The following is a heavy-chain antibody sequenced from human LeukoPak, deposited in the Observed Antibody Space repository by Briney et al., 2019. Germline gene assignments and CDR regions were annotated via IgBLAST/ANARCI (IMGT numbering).Heavy chain of an antibody. CDR2: ISGSGGSI. CDR3: AKVFSFWIGLAAFDI. V-gene: IGHV3-23*01. D-gene: IGHD3-3*01. Sequence: GGSLRLSCAASGFTFSSYWMSWVRQAPGKGLEWVSAISGSGGSIYYADSVKGRFTISRDNSKNTLYLQMSSLRAEDTATYYCAKVFSFWIGLAAFDIWGQGTMVTVSS. J-gene: IGHJ3*02. CDR1: GFTFSSYW.